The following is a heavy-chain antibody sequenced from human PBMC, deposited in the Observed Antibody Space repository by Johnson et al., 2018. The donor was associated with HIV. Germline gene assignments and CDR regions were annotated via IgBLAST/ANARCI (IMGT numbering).Heavy chain of an antibody. CDR1: GFTFSSYG. CDR3: ARENWNHAGAFDI. CDR2: IYSGGSR. D-gene: IGHD1-14*01. V-gene: IGHV3-NL1*01. Sequence: QVQLVESGGGVVQPGRSLRLSCAASGFTFSSYGMHWVRQAPGKGLEWVSVIYSGGSRYYADSVKGRFTISRDNSKSTLYLQMNSLRTEDMAVYYYARENWNHAGAFDIWGQGTMVTVSS. J-gene: IGHJ3*02.